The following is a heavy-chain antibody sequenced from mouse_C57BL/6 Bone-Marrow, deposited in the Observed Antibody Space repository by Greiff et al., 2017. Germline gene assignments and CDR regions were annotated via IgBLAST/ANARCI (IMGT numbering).Heavy chain of an antibody. Sequence: VQLQQSGPELVKPGASVKISCKASGYTFTDYYINWVKQRPGQGLEWIGWIYPGSGNTKYNEKFKGKATLTVDTYSSTPYMQLSSLTSEDSAVYLCASDGVFYDYGSRCAFDYWGQGTSVTVSS. CDR2: IYPGSGNT. V-gene: IGHV1-84*01. CDR1: GYTFTDYY. J-gene: IGHJ4*01. D-gene: IGHD1-1*01. CDR3: ASDGVFYDYGSRCAFDY.